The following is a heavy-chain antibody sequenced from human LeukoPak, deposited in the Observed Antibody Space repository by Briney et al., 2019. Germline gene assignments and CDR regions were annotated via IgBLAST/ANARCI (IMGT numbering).Heavy chain of an antibody. D-gene: IGHD6-6*01. CDR1: GFTFSSYW. J-gene: IGHJ3*02. CDR3: ARDIAARRDDALDI. CDR2: INTDGSST. V-gene: IGHV3-74*01. Sequence: GGSLRLSCAASGFTFSSYWMHWVRQPPGKGLVWVSRINTDGSSTSYADSVKGRFTISRDNAKNTLYLQMNSLRAEDTAVYYCARDIAARRDDALDIWGQGTTVTVSS.